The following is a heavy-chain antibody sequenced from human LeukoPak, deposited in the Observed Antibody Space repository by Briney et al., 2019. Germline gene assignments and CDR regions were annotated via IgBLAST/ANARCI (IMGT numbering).Heavy chain of an antibody. CDR1: GGSFSGYY. D-gene: IGHD6-19*01. CDR3: ARDRGIAVAAGDY. J-gene: IGHJ4*02. Sequence: SETLSLTCAVYGGSFSGYYWSWIRQPSGKGLEWIGEINHSGSTNYNPSLKSRVTISVDTSKNQFSLKLSSVTAADTAVYYCARDRGIAVAAGDYWGQGTLVTVSS. V-gene: IGHV4-34*01. CDR2: INHSGST.